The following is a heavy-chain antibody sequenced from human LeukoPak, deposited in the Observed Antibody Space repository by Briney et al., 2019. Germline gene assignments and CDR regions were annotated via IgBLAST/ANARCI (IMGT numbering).Heavy chain of an antibody. D-gene: IGHD1-26*01. J-gene: IGHJ6*03. CDR1: GLTLDDYA. CDR3: AKDRGVGYYYYMDV. V-gene: IGHV3-9*03. Sequence: GGSLRLSCAASGLTLDDYAMHWVRRTPGKGLEGVSGISWNSGRIVYAHGVRRRCTISRDNAKHSLYLQVHSRTDEGVVGEQCAKDRGVGYYYYMDVGGKGTTLTVSS. CDR2: ISWNSGRI.